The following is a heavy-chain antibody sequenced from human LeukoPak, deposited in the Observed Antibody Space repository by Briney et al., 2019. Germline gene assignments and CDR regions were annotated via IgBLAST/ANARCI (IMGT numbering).Heavy chain of an antibody. CDR1: GGTFSSYA. Sequence: SVKVSCKASGGTFSSYAISWVRQAPGQGLEWMGRIIPILGIANYAQKFQGRVTITADKSTSTAYMELSSLRSEDTAVYCCASAVGLWLPQLDYWGQGTLVTVSS. D-gene: IGHD5-18*01. V-gene: IGHV1-69*04. J-gene: IGHJ4*02. CDR2: IIPILGIA. CDR3: ASAVGLWLPQLDY.